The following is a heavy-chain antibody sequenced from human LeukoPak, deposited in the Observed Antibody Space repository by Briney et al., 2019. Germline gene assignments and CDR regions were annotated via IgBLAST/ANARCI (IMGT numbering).Heavy chain of an antibody. Sequence: PGGSLRLSCAASGFTFDNYAMHWVRQAPGMGLEWVSVISWDGGSIYYADSVKGRFTISRDNNKNSLYLQMNSLRGEDTALYYCVKGIQLWGHYMDVWGKGTTVTVSS. CDR1: GFTFDNYA. D-gene: IGHD5-18*01. CDR3: VKGIQLWGHYMDV. V-gene: IGHV3-43D*03. J-gene: IGHJ6*03. CDR2: ISWDGGSI.